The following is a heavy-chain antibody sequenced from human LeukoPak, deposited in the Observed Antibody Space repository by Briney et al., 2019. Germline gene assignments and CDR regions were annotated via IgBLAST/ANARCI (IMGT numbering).Heavy chain of an antibody. CDR3: AKHGPGGSYSHLDY. D-gene: IGHD1-26*01. CDR1: GLTFRSYW. Sequence: GGSLRLSCAASGLTFRSYWMSWVRQAPGKGLEWVSAISGSGGSTYYADSVKGRFTISRDNSKNTLYLQMNSLRAEDTAVYYCAKHGPGGSYSHLDYWGQGTLVTVSS. CDR2: ISGSGGST. V-gene: IGHV3-23*01. J-gene: IGHJ4*02.